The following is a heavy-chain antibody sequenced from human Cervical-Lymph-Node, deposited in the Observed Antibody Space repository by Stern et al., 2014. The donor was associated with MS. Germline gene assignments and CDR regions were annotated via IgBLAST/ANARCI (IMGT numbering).Heavy chain of an antibody. V-gene: IGHV4-59*01. CDR1: CGSISSYY. D-gene: IGHD1-7*01. CDR2: IYDSGDT. CDR3: AREVDNCNSVVRWFDP. J-gene: IGHJ5*02. Sequence: QLQLQESGPGLVKPSGTLSLTYTVSCGSISSYYWNWIRQPPGKGLEWIGDIYDSGDTNYNPSLKSRVTIFTDTSKNQITLKLMSVTAADTAVYYCAREVDNCNSVVRWFDPWGQGTLVTVSS.